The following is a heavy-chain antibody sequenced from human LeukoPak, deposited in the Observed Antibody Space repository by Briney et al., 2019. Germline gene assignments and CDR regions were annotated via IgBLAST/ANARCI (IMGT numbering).Heavy chain of an antibody. D-gene: IGHD6-13*01. CDR1: GYTFTGYY. CDR2: INPDSGGT. CDR3: ARTRARGFYSSSWRFDY. Sequence: ASVKVSCKASGYTFTGYYMYWVRQAPGQGLEWMGWINPDSGGTNYAQKFQGRVTMTRDTSISTAYMELSRLRSDDTAVYYCARTRARGFYSSSWRFDYWGQGTLVTVSS. J-gene: IGHJ4*02. V-gene: IGHV1-2*02.